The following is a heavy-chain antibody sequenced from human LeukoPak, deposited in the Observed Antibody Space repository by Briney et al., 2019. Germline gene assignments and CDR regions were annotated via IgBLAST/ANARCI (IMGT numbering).Heavy chain of an antibody. J-gene: IGHJ4*02. CDR1: GGSISNYY. D-gene: IGHD3-22*01. CDR2: IYSSGGT. Sequence: SETLSLTCTVSGGSISNYYWSWIRQPAGKGLEWIGRIYSSGGTYYNPSLTSRVTMSVDTSKNQFSLTLTCVTAADTAVYYCARDAYYYDTSGHYLSDSWGQGTLVTVSS. CDR3: ARDAYYYDTSGHYLSDS. V-gene: IGHV4-4*07.